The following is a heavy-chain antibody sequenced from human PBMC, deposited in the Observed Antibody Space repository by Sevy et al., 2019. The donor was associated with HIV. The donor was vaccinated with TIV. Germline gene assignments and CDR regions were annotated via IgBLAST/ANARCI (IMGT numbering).Heavy chain of an antibody. CDR3: ARDSNWAFDY. Sequence: GGSLRLSCAASEFTFSGYSLNWVRQAPGKGLEGVAFASGSDSITYNADSVKGRFTISRDNAKNSLYLQMNSLRDEDTAVYYCARDSNWAFDYWGQGTLVTVSS. V-gene: IGHV3-48*02. J-gene: IGHJ4*02. CDR2: ASGSDSIT. D-gene: IGHD7-27*01. CDR1: EFTFSGYS.